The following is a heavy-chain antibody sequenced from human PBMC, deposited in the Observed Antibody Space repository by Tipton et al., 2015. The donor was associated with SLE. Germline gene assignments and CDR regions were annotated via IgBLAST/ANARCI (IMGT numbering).Heavy chain of an antibody. V-gene: IGHV3-30*04. CDR3: AGTRGVNAFDI. CDR2: ISYDGSNK. CDR1: GFTFSSYA. D-gene: IGHD3-10*01. J-gene: IGHJ3*02. Sequence: RSLRLSCAASGFTFSSYAMHWVRQAPGKGLEWVAVISYDGSNKYYADSVKGRFTISRDNSKNTLYLQMNSLRAEDTAVYYCAGTRGVNAFDIWGQGTMVTASS.